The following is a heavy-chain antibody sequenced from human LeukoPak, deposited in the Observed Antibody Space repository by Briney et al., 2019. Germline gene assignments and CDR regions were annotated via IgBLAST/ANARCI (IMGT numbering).Heavy chain of an antibody. CDR3: ARDPRTTVTTYYYGMDV. CDR1: GFTFSSYD. D-gene: IGHD4-11*01. J-gene: IGHJ6*02. CDR2: IGVAANT. Sequence: GGSLRLSCAASGFTFSSYDMHWVRQATGKGLEWVSAIGVAANTFYSGSVKGRFTISRENAKNSLYLLMSSLRAEDTAVYYCARDPRTTVTTYYYGMDVWGQGTTVTVSS. V-gene: IGHV3-13*01.